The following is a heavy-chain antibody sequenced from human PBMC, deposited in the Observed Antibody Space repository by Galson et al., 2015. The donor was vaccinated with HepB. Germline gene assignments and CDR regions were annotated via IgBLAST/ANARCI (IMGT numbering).Heavy chain of an antibody. Sequence: SLRLSCAASGFTFSTYGMHWVRQAPGKGLEWVAFIWYDGSNKYYADSVKGRFTISRDNSKNTLDLQMNSVTAEDTAVFYCAGDLGGFRDDLNAYGFHIWGQGTMVTVSS. CDR2: IWYDGSNK. CDR3: AGDLGGFRDDLNAYGFHI. J-gene: IGHJ3*02. CDR1: GFTFSTYG. D-gene: IGHD5-24*01. V-gene: IGHV3-33*01.